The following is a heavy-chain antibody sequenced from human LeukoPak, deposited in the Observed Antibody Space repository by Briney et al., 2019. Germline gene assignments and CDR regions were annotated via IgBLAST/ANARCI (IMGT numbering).Heavy chain of an antibody. D-gene: IGHD6-6*01. J-gene: IGHJ3*02. Sequence: ASVKVSCKASGYTFTTYAIHWVHQAPGQRLEWMGWISTYNDDRKYSPKFQGTVTITTDTSASTAYLELSSLRSEDTAVYYCARDRSSFSYAFDICGQGTMVTVSS. CDR2: ISTYNDDR. V-gene: IGHV1-3*04. CDR3: ARDRSSFSYAFDI. CDR1: GYTFTTYA.